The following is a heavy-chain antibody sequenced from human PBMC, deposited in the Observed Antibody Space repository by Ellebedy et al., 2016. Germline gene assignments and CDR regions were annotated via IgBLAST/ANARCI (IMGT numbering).Heavy chain of an antibody. CDR2: ISYDGSNK. J-gene: IGHJ6*03. Sequence: GGSLRLXXAASGFTFSSYAMHWVRQAPGKGLEWVAVISYDGSNKYYADSVKGRFTISRDNSKNTLYLQMNSLRAEDTAVYYCARDLAESYMDVWGKGTTVTVSS. CDR1: GFTFSSYA. V-gene: IGHV3-30-3*01. CDR3: ARDLAESYMDV.